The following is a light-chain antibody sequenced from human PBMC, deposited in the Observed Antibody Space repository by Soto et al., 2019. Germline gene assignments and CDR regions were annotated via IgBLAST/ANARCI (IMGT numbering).Light chain of an antibody. CDR3: QQYDILPIT. Sequence: IQMTQSPSTLSASVGDRVTISCRASQSISTSLAWYQQKPGKAPNLLIYDASNLEIGVPSRFSGSGSGTHFTFTISSLQTEDIGTYYCQQYDILPITFGRGTRLEIK. J-gene: IGKJ5*01. CDR1: QSISTS. CDR2: DAS. V-gene: IGKV1-33*01.